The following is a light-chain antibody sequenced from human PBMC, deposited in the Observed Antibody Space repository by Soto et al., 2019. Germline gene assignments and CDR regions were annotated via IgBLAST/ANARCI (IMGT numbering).Light chain of an antibody. V-gene: IGKV1-8*01. CDR1: QGISSH. CDR2: TAS. CDR3: QQFFSYPLT. Sequence: ALRMTQSPSSFSASTGDRVTITCRASQGISSHLAWYQVKPGKAPRLLIYTASYLESGVPSRFSRRESETDFALTISSLLSEDFAVSYCQQFFSYPLTFGGGTKVEIK. J-gene: IGKJ4*01.